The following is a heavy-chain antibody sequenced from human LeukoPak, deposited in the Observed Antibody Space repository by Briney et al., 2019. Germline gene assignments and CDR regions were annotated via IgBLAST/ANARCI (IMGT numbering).Heavy chain of an antibody. Sequence: GSLILSCAASGFTFSSYSMNWVRQAPGKGLEWVSSISSSSSYIYYADSVKGRFTISRDNAKNSLYLQMNSLRAEDTAVYYCARRPDYGDYSAGVDYWGQGTLVTVSS. J-gene: IGHJ4*02. CDR3: ARRPDYGDYSAGVDY. CDR1: GFTFSSYS. V-gene: IGHV3-21*01. CDR2: ISSSSSYI. D-gene: IGHD4-17*01.